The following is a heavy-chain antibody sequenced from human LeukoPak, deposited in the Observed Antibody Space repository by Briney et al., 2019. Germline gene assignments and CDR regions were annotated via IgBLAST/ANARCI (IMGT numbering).Heavy chain of an antibody. D-gene: IGHD6-13*01. J-gene: IGHJ5*02. Sequence: ASVKVSCKASGYTFTGYYMHWVRQAPGQGLEWMGWINPNSGGTNYAQKFQGRVTMTRDTSISTAYMELSRLRSDDTAVYYCARGPRSYSSSWYNRFDPWGQGTLVTVSS. V-gene: IGHV1-2*02. CDR3: ARGPRSYSSSWYNRFDP. CDR1: GYTFTGYY. CDR2: INPNSGGT.